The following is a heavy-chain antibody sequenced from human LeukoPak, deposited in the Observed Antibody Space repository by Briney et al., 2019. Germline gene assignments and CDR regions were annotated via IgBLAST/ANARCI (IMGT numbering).Heavy chain of an antibody. J-gene: IGHJ5*02. V-gene: IGHV3-30*18. CDR2: ISYDGSNK. CDR3: AKNGAQWLAEGYNWFDP. CDR1: GFTFSSYG. Sequence: PGRSLRLSCAASGFTFSSYGMHWVRQAPGKGLEWVAVISYDGSNKYYADSVKGRFTISRDNSKNTLYLQMNSLRAEDTAVYCCAKNGAQWLAEGYNWFDPWGQGTLVTVSS. D-gene: IGHD6-19*01.